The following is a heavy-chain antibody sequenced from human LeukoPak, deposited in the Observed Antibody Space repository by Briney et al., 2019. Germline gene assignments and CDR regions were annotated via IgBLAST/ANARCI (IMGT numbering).Heavy chain of an antibody. V-gene: IGHV3-23*01. CDR2: ISDSGGST. J-gene: IGHJ4*02. CDR1: GFTFSSCS. Sequence: PGGSLRLSCAVSGFTFSSCSMSWVRQAPGKGLEWVSAISDSGGSTYYADSVKGRFTISRDNSKNTLYLQMNSLRAEDTAVYYCAKEGRFLEWSDAFDYWGQGTLVTVSS. D-gene: IGHD3-3*01. CDR3: AKEGRFLEWSDAFDY.